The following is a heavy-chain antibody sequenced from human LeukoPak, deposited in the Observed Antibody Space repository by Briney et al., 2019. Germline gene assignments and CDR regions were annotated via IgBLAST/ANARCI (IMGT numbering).Heavy chain of an antibody. V-gene: IGHV3-30-3*01. D-gene: IGHD6-13*01. Sequence: GSLRLSCAASGFIFNSFSMHWVRQAPGKGPDWVAAVLSDGNKKYSADSVKGRSTISKDNSRNTLYLQMNSLRADDTAMYYCTRGKAKGQSSSWPFDYWGQGTLVTVSS. CDR2: VLSDGNKK. CDR1: GFIFNSFS. CDR3: TRGKAKGQSSSWPFDY. J-gene: IGHJ4*02.